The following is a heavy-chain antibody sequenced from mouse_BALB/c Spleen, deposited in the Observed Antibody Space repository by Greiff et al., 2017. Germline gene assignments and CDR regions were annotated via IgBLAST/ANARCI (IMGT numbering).Heavy chain of an antibody. CDR2: INPNNGGT. D-gene: IGHD2-4*01. J-gene: IGHJ3*01. CDR3: AREGGMITVFAY. V-gene: IGHV1-18*01. Sequence: EVQLQESGPELVKPGASVKIPCKASGYTFTDYNMDWVKQSHGKSLEWIGDINPNNGGTIYNQKFKGKATLTVDKSSSTAYMELRSLTSEDTAVYYCAREGGMITVFAYWGQGTLVTVSA. CDR1: GYTFTDYN.